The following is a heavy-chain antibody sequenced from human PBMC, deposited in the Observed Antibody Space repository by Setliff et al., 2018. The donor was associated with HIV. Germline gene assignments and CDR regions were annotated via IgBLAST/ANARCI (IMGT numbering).Heavy chain of an antibody. V-gene: IGHV4-61*02. CDR3: ARDNSYYYGSGSHYWYGMDV. Sequence: SETLSLTCIVSGGSSSSDSYYWSWIRQPAGKGLEWIGRLHLSGDTNYNPSLKSRVTMSIDTSKNQFSLKLSSVTAADTAVYYCARDNSYYYGSGSHYWYGMDVWGQGTTVTVSS. J-gene: IGHJ6*01. D-gene: IGHD3-10*01. CDR1: GGSSSSDSYY. CDR2: LHLSGDT.